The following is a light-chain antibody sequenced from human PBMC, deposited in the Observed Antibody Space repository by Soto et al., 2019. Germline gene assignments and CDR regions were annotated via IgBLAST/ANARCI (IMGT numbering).Light chain of an antibody. CDR3: HQYNEWRT. V-gene: IGKV3-15*01. J-gene: IGKJ1*01. Sequence: EVVMTQSPATPSVSPGERATLSCRASQYISKYLAWYQQRPGQAPRLLIYDASTRATGIPDRFSGSGSGTEFTLTISSLQSEDVAVYYCHQYNEWRTFGQGTKVEIK. CDR2: DAS. CDR1: QYISKY.